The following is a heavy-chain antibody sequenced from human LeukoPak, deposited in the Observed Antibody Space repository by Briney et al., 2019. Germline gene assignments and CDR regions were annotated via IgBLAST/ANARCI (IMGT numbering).Heavy chain of an antibody. CDR2: ISGSGGST. CDR3: ARNPYGDYVLNWFDP. Sequence: GGSLRLSCAASGFTFSSYDMSWVRQAPGKGLEWVSAISGSGGSTYYADSVKGRFTISRDNSKNTLYLQMNSLRAEDTAVYYCARNPYGDYVLNWFDPWGQGTLVTVSS. J-gene: IGHJ5*02. D-gene: IGHD4-17*01. V-gene: IGHV3-23*01. CDR1: GFTFSSYD.